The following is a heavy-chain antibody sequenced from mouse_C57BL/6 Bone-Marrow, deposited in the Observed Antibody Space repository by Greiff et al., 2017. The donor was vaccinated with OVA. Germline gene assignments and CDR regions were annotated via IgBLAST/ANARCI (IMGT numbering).Heavy chain of an antibody. V-gene: IGHV5-9-1*02. D-gene: IGHD2-4*01. J-gene: IGHJ3*01. CDR2: ISSGGDYI. Sequence: EVHLVESGEGLVKPGGSLKLSCAASGFTFSSYAMSWVRQTPEKRLEWVAYISSGGDYIYYADTVKGRFTISRDNARNTLYLQMSSLKSEDTAMYYCTSRYDYDEGGWFAYWGQGTLVTVSA. CDR1: GFTFSSYA. CDR3: TSRYDYDEGGWFAY.